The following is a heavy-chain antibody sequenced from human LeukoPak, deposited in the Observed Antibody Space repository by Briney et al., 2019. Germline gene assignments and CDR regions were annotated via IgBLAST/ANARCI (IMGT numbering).Heavy chain of an antibody. V-gene: IGHV1-2*02. CDR1: GYTFTGYY. CDR2: INPSSGGT. CDR3: ARDAGSGSQLADAFDI. D-gene: IGHD3-10*01. J-gene: IGHJ3*02. Sequence: ASVKVSCKASGYTFTGYYMHWVRQAPGQGLEWMGWINPSSGGTNYAQKFQGRVTMTRDTSISTAYMELSRLRSDDTAVYYCARDAGSGSQLADAFDIWGQGTMVTVSS.